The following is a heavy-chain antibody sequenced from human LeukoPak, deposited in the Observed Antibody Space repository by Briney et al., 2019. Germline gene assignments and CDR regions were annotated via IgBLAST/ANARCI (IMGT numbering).Heavy chain of an antibody. CDR2: LYTGGNT. CDR3: ARALGPLSIAVADGDY. CDR1: GFTFSSYS. D-gene: IGHD6-19*01. J-gene: IGHJ4*01. V-gene: IGHV3-66*01. Sequence: PGGSLRLSCAASGFTFSSYSMNWVRQAPGKGLEWVSVLYTGGNTYYADSVKGRFTISRDSSKNTLYLQMTSLRAEDTALYYCARALGPLSIAVADGDYWGQGTLVTVSS.